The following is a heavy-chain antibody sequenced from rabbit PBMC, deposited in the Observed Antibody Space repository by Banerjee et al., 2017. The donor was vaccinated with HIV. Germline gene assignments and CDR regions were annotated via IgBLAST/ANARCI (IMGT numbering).Heavy chain of an antibody. D-gene: IGHD6-1*01. CDR3: ARSAGDNVYGNDL. V-gene: IGHV1S40*01. CDR1: GIDFSSYYY. J-gene: IGHJ4*01. Sequence: QSLEESGGDLVKPGASLTLTCTASGIDFSSYYYMGWVRQDPGKGLELIACIYTSSGSTWYARWVYRRFTITKTSSTTVTQQVAGLRAANTAAYFCARSAGDNVYGNDLWGPGTLVTVS. CDR2: IYTSSGST.